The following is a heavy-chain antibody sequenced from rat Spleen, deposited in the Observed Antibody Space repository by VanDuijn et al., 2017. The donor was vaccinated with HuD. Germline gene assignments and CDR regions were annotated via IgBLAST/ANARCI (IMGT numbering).Heavy chain of an antibody. D-gene: IGHD4-3*01. CDR2: ISYEGSST. V-gene: IGHV5-22*01. J-gene: IGHJ2*01. CDR1: GLSFSNYD. Sequence: EVQLVESGGGLVQPGRSMKLSCAASGLSFSNYDMAWVRQAPTKGLEWVASISYEGSSTYSGDSVKGRFTFSRDNAKSTLYLQMNSLRSEDTATYYCARHNSGYYFDYWGQGVMVTVSS. CDR3: ARHNSGYYFDY.